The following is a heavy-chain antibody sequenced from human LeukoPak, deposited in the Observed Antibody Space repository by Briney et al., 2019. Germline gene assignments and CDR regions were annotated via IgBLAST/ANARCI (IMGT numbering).Heavy chain of an antibody. CDR2: TYYRSKCNN. CDR1: GDSVSSNSAA. J-gene: IGHJ2*01. Sequence: SQTLSLTCAISGDSVSSNSAAWNWIRQSPSRGLEWLGRTYYRSKCNNDYAVSVKSRITINPDTSKNQFSLQVNSVTPEDTAVYYCARDPRYYDSSEGRDWYFDLWGRGTLVTVSS. D-gene: IGHD3-22*01. CDR3: ARDPRYYDSSEGRDWYFDL. V-gene: IGHV6-1*01.